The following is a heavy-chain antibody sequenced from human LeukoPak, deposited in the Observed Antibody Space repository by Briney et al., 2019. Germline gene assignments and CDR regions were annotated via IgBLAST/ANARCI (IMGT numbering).Heavy chain of an antibody. CDR2: IYYSGTT. D-gene: IGHD6-13*01. CDR3: ARGVYIAAAQYGY. J-gene: IGHJ4*02. CDR1: GGSISNYY. V-gene: IGHV4-59*01. Sequence: ASETLSLTCTVSGGSISNYYWSWIRQPPGKGLEWIGYIYYSGTTNYNPSLKRRVTISVDTSKNQYSLKLNSVTAADTAVYYCARGVYIAAAQYGYWGQGTLVTVSS.